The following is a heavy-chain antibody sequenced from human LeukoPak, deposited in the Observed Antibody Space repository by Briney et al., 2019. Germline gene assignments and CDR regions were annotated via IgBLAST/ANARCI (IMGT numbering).Heavy chain of an antibody. V-gene: IGHV4-34*09. CDR3: ARDRSSGFDY. CDR1: GGSFSGYY. Sequence: SETLSLTCAVYGGSFSGYYWSWIRQPPGKGLEWIGYIYYSGSTYYNPSLKSRVTISVDTSKNQFFLKLSSVTAADTAVYYCARDRSSGFDYWGQGTLVTVSS. J-gene: IGHJ4*02. D-gene: IGHD3-22*01. CDR2: IYYSGST.